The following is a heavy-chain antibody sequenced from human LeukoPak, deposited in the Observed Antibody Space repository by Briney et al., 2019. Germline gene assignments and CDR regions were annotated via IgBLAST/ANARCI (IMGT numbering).Heavy chain of an antibody. J-gene: IGHJ3*02. CDR3: ARDWRGYGYYDSYPPFDI. CDR1: GFTFSSYS. D-gene: IGHD3-22*01. CDR2: ISSSSSTI. V-gene: IGHV3-48*04. Sequence: GGSLRLSCAASGFTFSSYSMNWVRQAPGKGLEWVSYISSSSSTIYYADSVKGRFTISRGNAKNSLYLQMNSLRAEDTAVYYCARDWRGYGYYDSYPPFDIWGQGTMVTVSS.